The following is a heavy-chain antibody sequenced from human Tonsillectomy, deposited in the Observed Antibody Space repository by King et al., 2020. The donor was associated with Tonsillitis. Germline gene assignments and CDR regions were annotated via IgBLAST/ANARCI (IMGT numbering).Heavy chain of an antibody. V-gene: IGHV3-23*03. D-gene: IGHD2-21*01. J-gene: IGHJ4*02. Sequence: VQLVESGGGLVRPGGSLRLSCAASGFTFSSSAMNWVRQAPGKGLEWVSDIYSGGGSTYYADSVKGRFSISRDDSKNTLYLQMNSLRAEDTALYYCVKRGLPGGGDFDYWGQGTLVTVSS. CDR3: VKRGLPGGGDFDY. CDR1: GFTFSSSA. CDR2: IYSGGGST.